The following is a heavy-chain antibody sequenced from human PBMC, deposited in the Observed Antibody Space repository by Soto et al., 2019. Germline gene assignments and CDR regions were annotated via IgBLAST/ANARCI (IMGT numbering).Heavy chain of an antibody. V-gene: IGHV1-18*01. Sequence: QVHRVQSGAEVKKPGASVKVSCKASGYTFTRYGISGVRQAPGQGLEWMGWISADNGNTNYAQKLQGRVTMTTDTSKTTAYMELRSLISDDTAVYYCARRGVLPDYCGQGTLVTVSS. D-gene: IGHD3-10*01. CDR2: ISADNGNT. CDR3: ARRGVLPDY. J-gene: IGHJ4*02. CDR1: GYTFTRYG.